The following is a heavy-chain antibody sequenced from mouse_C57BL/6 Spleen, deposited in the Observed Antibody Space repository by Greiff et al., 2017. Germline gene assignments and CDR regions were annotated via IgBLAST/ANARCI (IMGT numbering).Heavy chain of an antibody. D-gene: IGHD1-1*01. CDR1: GYAFSSSW. J-gene: IGHJ2*01. CDR3: ARERTTVVAKDC. V-gene: IGHV1-82*01. CDR2: IYPGDGDT. Sequence: QVQLKQSGPELVKPGASVKISCKASGYAFSSSWMNWVKQRPGKGLEWIGRIYPGDGDTNYNGKFKGKATLTADKSSSTAYMQLSSLTSEDSAVYFCARERTTVVAKDCWGQGTTLTVSS.